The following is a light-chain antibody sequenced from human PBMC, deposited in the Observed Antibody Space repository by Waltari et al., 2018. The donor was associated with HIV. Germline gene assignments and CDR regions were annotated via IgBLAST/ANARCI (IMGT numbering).Light chain of an antibody. V-gene: IGLV2-11*01. CDR1: SSDVGGYKY. Sequence: QSALTQPRSVSGSPGQSVTISCTGTSSDVGGYKYVSWYQQHPGKVPKLMIYDVNKRPSGFSDRFSGSRSGNTASLTISGLQAEDEADYYCCSYAGSHWVLGGGTKLTVL. CDR3: CSYAGSHWV. CDR2: DVN. J-gene: IGLJ3*02.